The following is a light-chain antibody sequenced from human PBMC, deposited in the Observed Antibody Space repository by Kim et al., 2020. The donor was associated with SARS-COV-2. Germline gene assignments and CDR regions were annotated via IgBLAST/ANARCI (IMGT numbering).Light chain of an antibody. CDR2: AAS. Sequence: ASVGDGGNITCRARQGIGSYLAWYQQKPGKAPKLLIYAASTLQSGVPSRFSGSGSGTDFTLTISSLQPEDFATYYCQQLNSYPSTFGQGTKVDIK. CDR3: QQLNSYPST. CDR1: QGIGSY. J-gene: IGKJ1*01. V-gene: IGKV1-9*01.